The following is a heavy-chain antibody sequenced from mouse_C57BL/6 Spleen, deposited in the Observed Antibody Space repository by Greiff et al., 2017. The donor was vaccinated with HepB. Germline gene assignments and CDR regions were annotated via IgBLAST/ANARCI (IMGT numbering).Heavy chain of an antibody. Sequence: EVHLVESEGGLVQPGSSMKLSCTASGFTFSDYYMAWVRQVPEKGLEWVANINYDGSSTYYMDSLKSRFIISRDNAKNILYLQMSSLKSEDTATYYCARADYARYLDVWGTGTTVTVSS. CDR3: ARADYARYLDV. CDR1: GFTFSDYY. J-gene: IGHJ1*03. D-gene: IGHD2-4*01. V-gene: IGHV5-16*01. CDR2: INYDGSST.